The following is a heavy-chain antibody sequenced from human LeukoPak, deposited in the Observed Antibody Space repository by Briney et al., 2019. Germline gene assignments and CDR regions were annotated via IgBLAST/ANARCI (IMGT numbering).Heavy chain of an antibody. CDR1: GGTFSSYA. Sequence: SVKVSCKASGGTFSSYAISWVRQAPGQGLEWMGGIIPIFGTANYAQKFQGRVTITVDESTSTAYMELRSLRSDDTAVYYCARDLGYCNNNRCYRNWFDPWGQGTLVTVSS. V-gene: IGHV1-69*01. D-gene: IGHD2-2*03. J-gene: IGHJ5*02. CDR2: IIPIFGTA. CDR3: ARDLGYCNNNRCYRNWFDP.